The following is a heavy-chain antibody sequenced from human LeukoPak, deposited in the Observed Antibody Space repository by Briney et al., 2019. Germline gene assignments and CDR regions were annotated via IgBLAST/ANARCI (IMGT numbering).Heavy chain of an antibody. J-gene: IGHJ5*02. V-gene: IGHV4-59*01. D-gene: IGHD6-13*01. CDR3: ARDIEKRRGAVGFDP. CDR2: IFDSGST. Sequence: SETLSLTCTVSGGSISSYYWSWIRQPPGKGLEWIGYIFDSGSTYYNPSLKSRVTISVDTSKNQFSLRLSSVTAADTAVYYCARDIEKRRGAVGFDPWGQGTLVTVSS. CDR1: GGSISSYY.